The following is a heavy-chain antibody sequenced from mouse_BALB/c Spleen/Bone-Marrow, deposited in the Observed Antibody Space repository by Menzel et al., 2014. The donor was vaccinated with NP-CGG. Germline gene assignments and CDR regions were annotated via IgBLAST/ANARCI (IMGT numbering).Heavy chain of an antibody. CDR1: GFTFSTYA. CDR3: SRLRMITTYFDV. D-gene: IGHD2-4*01. J-gene: IGHJ1*01. CDR2: ISSSGSYT. V-gene: IGHV5-9-3*01. Sequence: EVNLVASGGGLAKPGGSLQLSCAASGFTFSTYAMSWVRQTPEKRLEWVATISSSGSYTYYPDSVKGRFTISRDNARNTLYLQMSSLRSEDTAMFYCSRLRMITTYFDVRGAGTTVTVSS.